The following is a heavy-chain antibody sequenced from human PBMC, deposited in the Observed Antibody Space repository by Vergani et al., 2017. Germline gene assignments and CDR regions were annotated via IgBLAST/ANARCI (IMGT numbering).Heavy chain of an antibody. V-gene: IGHV4-61*02. CDR2: IYTSGST. Sequence: QVQLQESGPGLVKPSQTLSLTCTVSGGSISSGSYFWSWIRQPAGKGLEWIGRIYTSGSTNYNPSLKSRVTISVDTSKNQSSLKLSSVTAADTAVYYCAREIYSSSWNGDWFDPWGQGTLVTVSS. CDR1: GGSISSGSYF. CDR3: AREIYSSSWNGDWFDP. J-gene: IGHJ5*02. D-gene: IGHD6-13*01.